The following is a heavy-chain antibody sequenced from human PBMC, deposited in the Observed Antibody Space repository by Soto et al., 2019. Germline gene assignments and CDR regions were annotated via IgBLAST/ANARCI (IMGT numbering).Heavy chain of an antibody. CDR3: ASGGTYLDC. V-gene: IGHV4-30-4*01. D-gene: IGHD1-26*01. CDR1: CASISSGNYY. Sequence: PSETLSLTCTVSCASISSGNYYWSWIRQPPGKGLEWIGYIYSSGTTYYNPSLESRVTISVDTSKNQFSLKVRSMTAADTAVYYCASGGTYLDCWVQASLVT. J-gene: IGHJ4*02. CDR2: IYSSGTT.